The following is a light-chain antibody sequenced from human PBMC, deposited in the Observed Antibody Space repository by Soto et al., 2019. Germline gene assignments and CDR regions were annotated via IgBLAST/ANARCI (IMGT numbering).Light chain of an antibody. J-gene: IGKJ2*01. CDR1: QSISSY. CDR3: QQSYSTPA. CDR2: APY. Sequence: DIQMTQSPSSLSASVGDRVTITCRASQSISSYLNWYQQKPGKAPKLLIYAPYSLQSGVPSRFSSSGYGTDFTHTISSLQPDDFATYYCQQSYSTPAFGQGTKLEIK. V-gene: IGKV1-39*01.